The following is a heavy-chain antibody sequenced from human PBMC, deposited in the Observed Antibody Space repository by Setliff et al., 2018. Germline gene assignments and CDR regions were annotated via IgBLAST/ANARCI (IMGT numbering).Heavy chain of an antibody. Sequence: SETLSLTCTVSGDSISSYYWSWIRQPPGKGLEWIGYIHNGGSTKYNPSRGSRITMSVDTSKNQFSLKLSSVTAADTAFYYCARDQYSSGWYGAPESYFDCWGQGILVTVSS. J-gene: IGHJ4*02. D-gene: IGHD6-19*01. CDR3: ARDQYSSGWYGAPESYFDC. CDR1: GDSISSYY. V-gene: IGHV4-59*01. CDR2: IHNGGST.